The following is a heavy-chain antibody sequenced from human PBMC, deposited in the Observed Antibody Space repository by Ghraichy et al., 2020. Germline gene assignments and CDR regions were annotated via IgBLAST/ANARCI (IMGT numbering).Heavy chain of an antibody. J-gene: IGHJ2*01. V-gene: IGHV3-21*01. CDR1: GFTFSSYS. CDR2: ISSSSSYI. Sequence: LSLTCAASGFTFSSYSMNWVRQAPGKGLEWVSSISSSSSYIYYADSVKGRFTISRDNAKNSLYLQMNSLRAEDTAVYYCARDLSLYCSGPYWYFDLWGRGTLVTVSS. D-gene: IGHD2-15*01. CDR3: ARDLSLYCSGPYWYFDL.